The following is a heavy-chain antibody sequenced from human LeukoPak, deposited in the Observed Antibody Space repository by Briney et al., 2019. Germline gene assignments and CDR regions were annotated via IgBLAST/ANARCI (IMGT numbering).Heavy chain of an antibody. CDR2: IYWDDDK. CDR1: GFSLRTSGVG. J-gene: IGHJ4*02. CDR3: AHRPGYSGYDYLGYYFDY. D-gene: IGHD5-12*01. Sequence: SGPTLVNPPQTLTLTCTFSGFSLRTSGVGVGWIRQPPGKTLEWHALIYWDDDKRYSPSLKSRLTITKDTSKNQVVLTMTNMDPVDTATYYCAHRPGYSGYDYLGYYFDYWGQGTLVTVSS. V-gene: IGHV2-5*02.